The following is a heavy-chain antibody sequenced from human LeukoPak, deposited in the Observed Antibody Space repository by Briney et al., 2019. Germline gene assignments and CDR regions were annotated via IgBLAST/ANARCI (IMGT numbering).Heavy chain of an antibody. Sequence: SETLSLTCTVSDGSISSYYWTWIRQPPGKGLEWIGYVSYTGRTNYNPSLTCRLTISVDTSQKQFSLKLRSVTAADTAVYYCARIPDISGWPFDYWGQGVLVTVAS. D-gene: IGHD6-19*01. CDR2: VSYTGRT. CDR1: DGSISSYY. V-gene: IGHV4-59*12. CDR3: ARIPDISGWPFDY. J-gene: IGHJ4*02.